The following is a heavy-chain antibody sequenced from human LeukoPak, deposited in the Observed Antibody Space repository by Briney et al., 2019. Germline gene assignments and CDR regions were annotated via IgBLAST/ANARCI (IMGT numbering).Heavy chain of an antibody. D-gene: IGHD3/OR15-3a*01. CDR1: GFTFSSYW. CDR3: ARVDPDYYYYGMDV. Sequence: TGGSLRLSCAASGFTFSSYWMSWVRQAPGKGLEWVANIKQDGSEKYYVDSVKGRFTISRDNAKNSLYLQMNSPRAEDTAVYYCARVDPDYYYYGMDVWGQGTTVTVSS. J-gene: IGHJ6*02. CDR2: IKQDGSEK. V-gene: IGHV3-7*04.